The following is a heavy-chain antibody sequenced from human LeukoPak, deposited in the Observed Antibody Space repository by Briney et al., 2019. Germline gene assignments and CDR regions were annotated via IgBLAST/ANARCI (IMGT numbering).Heavy chain of an antibody. CDR2: MSGSGGST. J-gene: IGHJ4*02. D-gene: IGHD3-22*01. V-gene: IGHV3-23*01. CDR3: ARARGVSTGYRPIDY. Sequence: GGSLRLSCAASGFTFSSHAMSWVRQAPGKGLEWVSGMSGSGGSTYYADSVKGRFTISRDNSKSTLYLQMNSLRAEDTAVYYCARARGVSTGYRPIDYWGQGTLVTVSS. CDR1: GFTFSSHA.